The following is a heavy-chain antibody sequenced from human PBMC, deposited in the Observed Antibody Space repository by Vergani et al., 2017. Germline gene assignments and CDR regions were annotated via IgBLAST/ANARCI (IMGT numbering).Heavy chain of an antibody. Sequence: QVQLQQWGAGLLKPSETLSLTCAVYGGSFRGYYWSWIRQPPGQGLGWIGEINHSGSTHYNPSLKSRVTISVDTSKNQFSLKLSSVTAADTAVYYCARDVEKAYCGGDCRXGSHWGQGTLVTVSS. CDR3: ARDVEKAYCGGDCRXGSH. CDR1: GGSFRGYY. D-gene: IGHD2-21*02. V-gene: IGHV4-34*01. J-gene: IGHJ4*02. CDR2: INHSGST.